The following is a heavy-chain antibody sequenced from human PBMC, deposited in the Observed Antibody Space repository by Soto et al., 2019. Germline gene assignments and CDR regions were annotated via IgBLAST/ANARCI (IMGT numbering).Heavy chain of an antibody. J-gene: IGHJ3*02. Sequence: ASWKVSWNASGYTFTSYGISWVRQAPGQGREWMGWISAYNGNTNYAQKLQGRVTMTIDTSTSTAYMELRSLRSDDTAVYNCARERNGRSGGSCYWGAFDIWGQGTLVTVSS. CDR3: ARERNGRSGGSCYWGAFDI. CDR1: GYTFTSYG. CDR2: ISAYNGNT. V-gene: IGHV1-18*01. D-gene: IGHD2-15*01.